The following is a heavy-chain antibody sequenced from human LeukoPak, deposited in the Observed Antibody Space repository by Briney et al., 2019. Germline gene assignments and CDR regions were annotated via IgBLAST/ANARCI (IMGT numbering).Heavy chain of an antibody. V-gene: IGHV4-59*08. CDR3: ARRTTVTRAPLDY. CDR2: IYYSGST. J-gene: IGHJ4*02. Sequence: SETVSLTCTVSGGSISSYYWSWIRQPPGKGLEWIGYIYYSGSTNYNPSLKSRVTISVDTSRNQCSLKLSSVTAADTAVYYCARRTTVTRAPLDYWGQGTLDTVPS. CDR1: GGSISSYY. D-gene: IGHD4-17*01.